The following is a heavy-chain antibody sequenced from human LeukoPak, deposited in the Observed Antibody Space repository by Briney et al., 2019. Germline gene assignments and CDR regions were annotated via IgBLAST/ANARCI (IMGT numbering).Heavy chain of an antibody. CDR1: GGTFSSYA. J-gene: IGHJ4*02. D-gene: IGHD6-13*01. CDR3: ARDPPLIAAAGARLDY. V-gene: IGHV1-69*04. CDR2: IIPILGIA. Sequence: SVKVSCKASGGTFSSYAISWVRQAPGQGLEWMGRIIPILGIANYAQKFQGRVTITADKSTSTAYMELSSLRSEDTAVYYCARDPPLIAAAGARLDYWGQGTLVTVSS.